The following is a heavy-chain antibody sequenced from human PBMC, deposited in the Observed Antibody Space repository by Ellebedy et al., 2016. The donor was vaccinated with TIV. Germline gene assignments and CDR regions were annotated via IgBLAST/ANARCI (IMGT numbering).Heavy chain of an antibody. CDR1: GFILSSYE. D-gene: IGHD3-22*01. CDR3: ARDSRDSSGYYDFDY. V-gene: IGHV3-48*03. Sequence: GESLKISCAASGFILSSYEMNWVRQAPGKGLEWVSYISSSGSTIYYADSVKGRFTISRDNAKNSLYLQMNSLRAEDTAVYYCARDSRDSSGYYDFDYWGQGTLVTVSS. CDR2: ISSSGSTI. J-gene: IGHJ4*02.